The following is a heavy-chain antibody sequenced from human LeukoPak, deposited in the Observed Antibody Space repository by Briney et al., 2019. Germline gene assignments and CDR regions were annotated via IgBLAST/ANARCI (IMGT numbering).Heavy chain of an antibody. CDR2: ISGTGGST. J-gene: IGHJ4*02. CDR3: AKGVSSSWRGYFDY. D-gene: IGHD6-13*01. Sequence: GGSLRLSCAASGFTFRSYVMSWARQAPGKGLEWVSDISGTGGSTYYADSVKGRFTSSRDNSKNTLYLQMNSLKVEDTAVYYCAKGVSSSWRGYFDYWGQGTLVTVSS. V-gene: IGHV3-23*01. CDR1: GFTFRSYV.